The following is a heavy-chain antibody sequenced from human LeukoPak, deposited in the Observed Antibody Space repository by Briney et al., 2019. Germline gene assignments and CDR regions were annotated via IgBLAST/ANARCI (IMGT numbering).Heavy chain of an antibody. CDR3: AGRGYSYGLDAFDI. J-gene: IGHJ3*02. D-gene: IGHD5-18*01. CDR2: ISSSSSTI. V-gene: IGHV3-48*02. Sequence: GGSLRLSCAASGFTFSSYSMNWVRQAPGKGLEWVSYISSSSSTIYYADSVKCRFTVSRDNAKNSLYLQMNSLRDEDTAVYYCAGRGYSYGLDAFDIWGQGTMVTVSS. CDR1: GFTFSSYS.